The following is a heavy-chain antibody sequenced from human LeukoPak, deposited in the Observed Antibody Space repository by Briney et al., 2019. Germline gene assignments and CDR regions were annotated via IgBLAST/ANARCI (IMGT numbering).Heavy chain of an antibody. CDR2: ISYDGSNK. CDR3: ARAGNYMDV. J-gene: IGHJ6*03. V-gene: IGHV3-30*03. D-gene: IGHD1-14*01. CDR1: GFTFSSYG. Sequence: GGSLRLSCAASGFTFSSYGMHWVRQAPGKGLEWVAVISYDGSNKYYADSVKGRFTISRDNAKNSLYLQMNSLRAEDTGVYYCARAGNYMDVWGKGTTVTIS.